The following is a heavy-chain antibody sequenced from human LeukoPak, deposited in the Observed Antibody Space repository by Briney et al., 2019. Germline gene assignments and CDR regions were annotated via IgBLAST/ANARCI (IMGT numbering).Heavy chain of an antibody. Sequence: GGSLRLSCAASGFTFSGYGMHWVRQAPGKGLEWVAFIRFDGSNKDYADSVKGRFTISRDNSKNTLYLQMNSLRAEDTAVYYRAKDRVVGATISGENDYWGQGTLVTVSS. V-gene: IGHV3-30*02. CDR3: AKDRVVGATISGENDY. J-gene: IGHJ4*02. CDR1: GFTFSGYG. CDR2: IRFDGSNK. D-gene: IGHD1-26*01.